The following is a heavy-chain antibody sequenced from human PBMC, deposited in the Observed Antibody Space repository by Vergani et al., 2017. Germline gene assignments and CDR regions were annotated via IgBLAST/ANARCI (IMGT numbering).Heavy chain of an antibody. Sequence: EVRVVESGGTLVKPGGSLRLSCAASGFHFSPAWMSWVRQAPGKGLEWVSVIKSDGRTSYAESVRGRFTISRDTSRNAVYLQMNILRVEDTGVYYCTRSECSGTTCYGHYFDLWGHGILVTVSS. V-gene: IGHV3-66*02. D-gene: IGHD2-15*01. J-gene: IGHJ4*01. CDR2: IKSDGRT. CDR3: TRSECSGTTCYGHYFDL. CDR1: GFHFSPAW.